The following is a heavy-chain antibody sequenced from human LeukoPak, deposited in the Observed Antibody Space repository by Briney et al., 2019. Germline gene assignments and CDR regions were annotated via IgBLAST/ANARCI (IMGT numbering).Heavy chain of an antibody. D-gene: IGHD6-19*01. J-gene: IGHJ6*02. V-gene: IGHV1-2*02. Sequence: ASVKVSCKASGYTFTGYYMHWVRPAPGQGLEWMGWINPNSGGTNYAQKFQGRVTMTRDTSISTAYMELSRLRSDDTAVYYCARDLGYSSGWYPHYYYGMDVWGQGTTVTVSS. CDR3: ARDLGYSSGWYPHYYYGMDV. CDR1: GYTFTGYY. CDR2: INPNSGGT.